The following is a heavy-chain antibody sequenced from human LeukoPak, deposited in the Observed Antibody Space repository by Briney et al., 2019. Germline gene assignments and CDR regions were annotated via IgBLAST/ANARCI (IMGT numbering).Heavy chain of an antibody. V-gene: IGHV4-59*01. CDR2: IYYSGSI. Sequence: PSESLSLTCTVSGGSISSYYWSWIRQPPGKGLEWIGYIYYSGSINYNPSLKSRVTISVDTSKNQFSLKLSSVTAADTAVYYCARGGVPNNWFDPWGQGTLVTVSS. J-gene: IGHJ5*02. CDR1: GGSISSYY. D-gene: IGHD2-2*01. CDR3: ARGGVPNNWFDP.